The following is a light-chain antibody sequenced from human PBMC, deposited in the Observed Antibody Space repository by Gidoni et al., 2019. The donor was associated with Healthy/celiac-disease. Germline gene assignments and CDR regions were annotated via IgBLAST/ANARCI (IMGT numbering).Light chain of an antibody. CDR2: KAS. CDR1: KSISSW. J-gene: IGKJ1*01. Sequence: DIQMTQYPSTLSASVGDRVTITCRASKSISSWLAWYQQKQGKAPKLLIYKASSLESGFPSRFSGSGSGTEFTLTISRLQPDDFATYYCQQYNSYPWTFGQGTKVEIK. CDR3: QQYNSYPWT. V-gene: IGKV1-5*03.